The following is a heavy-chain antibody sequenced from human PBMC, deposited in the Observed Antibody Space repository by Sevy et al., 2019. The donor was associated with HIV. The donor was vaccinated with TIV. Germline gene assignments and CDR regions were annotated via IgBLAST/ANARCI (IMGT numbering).Heavy chain of an antibody. J-gene: IGHJ4*02. CDR1: GFTFSNAW. Sequence: GGSLRLSCAASGFTFSNAWMSWVRQAPGKGLEWVGRIKSKTDGGTTDYAPPVKGRFTIARDDSKNTRYLQMNSLKNEDTAVYYCSLNTRGSSGAFDYWGQGALVTVSS. CDR2: IKSKTDGGTT. CDR3: SLNTRGSSGAFDY. V-gene: IGHV3-15*01. D-gene: IGHD3-22*01.